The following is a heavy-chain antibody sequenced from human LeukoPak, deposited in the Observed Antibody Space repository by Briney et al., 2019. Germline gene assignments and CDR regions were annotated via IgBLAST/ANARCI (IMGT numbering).Heavy chain of an antibody. Sequence: GGSLKLSCAASGFTLSSYAMSWVRQAPGKGLEWVSAISGSGGSTYYADSVKGRFTISRDNSKNTLYLQMNSLRAEDTAVYYCAKDRESLRFLEWLSRYYFDYWGQGTLVTVSS. CDR1: GFTLSSYA. V-gene: IGHV3-23*01. J-gene: IGHJ4*02. D-gene: IGHD3-3*01. CDR3: AKDRESLRFLEWLSRYYFDY. CDR2: ISGSGGST.